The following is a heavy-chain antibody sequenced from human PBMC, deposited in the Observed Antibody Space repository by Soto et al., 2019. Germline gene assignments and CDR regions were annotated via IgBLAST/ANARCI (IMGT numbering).Heavy chain of an antibody. D-gene: IGHD5-18*01. Sequence: SETLSLTCAVSGGSLKGHYWAWIRQSPGKGLEWIGEINHSGSTNYNPSLKSRVTISVDTSKNLFSLKLNSVTAADTAVYYCPPVAYREGYNSGAVSDYWCQGKLVTVS. CDR1: GGSLKGHY. CDR2: INHSGST. CDR3: PPVAYREGYNSGAVSDY. J-gene: IGHJ4*02. V-gene: IGHV4-34*01.